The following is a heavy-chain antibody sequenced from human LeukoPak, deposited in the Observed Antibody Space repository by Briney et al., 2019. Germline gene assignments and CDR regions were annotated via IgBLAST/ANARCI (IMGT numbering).Heavy chain of an antibody. Sequence: EGSLRLSCAASGFTFSSYTMSWVRQAPGKGLEWVSTITTSDGNTYYADSVKGRFTVSRDNSKDTLFLQMNSLRAEDTAVYYCAKDGGLWVSAHWGDSWGRGTLVTVSS. V-gene: IGHV3-23*01. CDR2: ITTSDGNT. D-gene: IGHD7-27*01. CDR1: GFTFSSYT. J-gene: IGHJ4*02. CDR3: AKDGGLWVSAHWGDS.